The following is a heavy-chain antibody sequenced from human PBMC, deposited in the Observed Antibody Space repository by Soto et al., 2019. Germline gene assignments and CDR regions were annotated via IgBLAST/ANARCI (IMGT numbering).Heavy chain of an antibody. V-gene: IGHV3-30*18. CDR2: ISYDGSSK. Sequence: VGSLRLSCAASGFTFSSYGMHWVRQAPGKGLEWVAAISYDGSSKYYADSVKGRFTISRDNSKSTLCLQMNSLRAEDTALEYCAKEPTAGFGITMIVVAHHPGSGAFDIWGQGAMVTVSS. CDR3: AKEPTAGFGITMIVVAHHPGSGAFDI. D-gene: IGHD3-22*01. CDR1: GFTFSSYG. J-gene: IGHJ3*02.